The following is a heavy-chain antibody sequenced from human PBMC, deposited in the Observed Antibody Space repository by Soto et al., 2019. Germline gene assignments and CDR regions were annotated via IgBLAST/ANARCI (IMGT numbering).Heavy chain of an antibody. V-gene: IGHV3-48*01. CDR1: GFTFSNYS. CDR3: ARETQWLNWSDP. Sequence: EVQLVESGGGLVQPGGSLRLSCAASGFTFSNYSMNWVRQAPGKGLEWVSYISSDSTIYYADSVKGRFTISRDNAKNSLYLQMNSLRAEDTAVYYCARETQWLNWSDPWGQGTLVTVSS. CDR2: ISSDSTI. J-gene: IGHJ5*02. D-gene: IGHD6-19*01.